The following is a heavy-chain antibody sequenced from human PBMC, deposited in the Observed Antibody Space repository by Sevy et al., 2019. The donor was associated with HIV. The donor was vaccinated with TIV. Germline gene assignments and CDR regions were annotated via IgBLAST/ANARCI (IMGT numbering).Heavy chain of an antibody. Sequence: GESLKISCEVSGLTFVNYAMSWIRQAPGKGLEWVSGISSSGRTTYYADSMKGRFTISRENSKNTLYLQMNSLRAEDTAIYYCAKVAGSGTYYSGDFDFWGQGTLVTVSS. V-gene: IGHV3-23*01. CDR2: ISSSGRTT. CDR1: GLTFVNYA. CDR3: AKVAGSGTYYSGDFDF. D-gene: IGHD3-10*01. J-gene: IGHJ4*02.